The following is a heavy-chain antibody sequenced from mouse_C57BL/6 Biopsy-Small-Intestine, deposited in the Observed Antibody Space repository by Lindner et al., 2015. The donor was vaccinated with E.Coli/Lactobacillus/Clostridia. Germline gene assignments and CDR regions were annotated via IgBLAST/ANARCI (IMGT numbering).Heavy chain of an antibody. CDR1: GYSFSSHA. CDR3: ARGGFSSSWYFEAFDF. Sequence: SVKVSCKTAGYSFSSHAIHWVRQAPGQRLEWMGWIHAGNGNTKNSQIFQDRLTISMDTSASTIYMEVSSLRSEDTAVYYCARGGFSSSWYFEAFDFWGQGTLLTVSS. CDR2: IHAGNGNT. J-gene: IGHJ2*01. V-gene: IGHV1-66*01. D-gene: IGHD1-1*01.